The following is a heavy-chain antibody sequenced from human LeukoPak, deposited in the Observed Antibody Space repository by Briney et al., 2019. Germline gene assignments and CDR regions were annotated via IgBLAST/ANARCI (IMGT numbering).Heavy chain of an antibody. J-gene: IGHJ3*02. CDR2: FDPEDGET. D-gene: IGHD2-2*01. CDR3: ASKTHVTSAGAADRGDAFDI. Sequence: ASVTVSCKVSGYTLTELSMHWVRQAPGKGLEWMGGFDPEDGETIYAQKFQGRVTMPEDTSTDTAYMELSSLRSEDTAVYYCASKTHVTSAGAADRGDAFDIWGQGTMVTVSS. V-gene: IGHV1-24*01. CDR1: GYTLTELS.